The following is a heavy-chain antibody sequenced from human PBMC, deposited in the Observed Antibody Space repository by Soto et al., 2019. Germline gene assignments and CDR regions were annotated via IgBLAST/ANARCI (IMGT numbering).Heavy chain of an antibody. V-gene: IGHV4-30-4*01. Sequence: PSETLSLTCTVSGGSISSGDYYWSWIRQPPGKGLEWIGYIYYSGSTYYNTSLKSRVTISVDTSKNQFSLKLSSVTAADTAVYYCARGRTSGTLFDYWGQGTLVTVSS. J-gene: IGHJ4*02. D-gene: IGHD2-2*01. CDR3: ARGRTSGTLFDY. CDR1: GGSISSGDYY. CDR2: IYYSGST.